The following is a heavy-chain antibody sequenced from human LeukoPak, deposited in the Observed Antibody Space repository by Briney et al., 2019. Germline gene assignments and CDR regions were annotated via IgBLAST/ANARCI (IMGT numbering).Heavy chain of an antibody. CDR3: ARVGHWSGYFHWFDP. CDR2: MNPNSGNT. J-gene: IGHJ5*02. V-gene: IGHV1-8*01. Sequence: ASVKVSCKASGYTFTSYDINWVRQATGQGLEWMGWMNPNSGNTGYAQKFQGRVTMTRNTSISTAYMELSSLRSEDTAVYYCARVGHWSGYFHWFDPWGQGTLVTVSS. D-gene: IGHD3-3*01. CDR1: GYTFTSYD.